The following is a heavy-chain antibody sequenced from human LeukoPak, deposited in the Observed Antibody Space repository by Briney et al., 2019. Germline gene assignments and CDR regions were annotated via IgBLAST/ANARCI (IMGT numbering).Heavy chain of an antibody. D-gene: IGHD3-10*01. V-gene: IGHV4-39*07. CDR1: GGSISSSSYY. Sequence: SETLSLTCTVSGGSISSSSYYWGWIRQPPGKGLEWIGRIYYSGSTYYNPSLKSRVTISVDTSKNQFSLKLSSVTAADTAVYYCAGYYGSGSYPPYYYYYYMDVWRKGTTVSVSS. CDR3: AGYYGSGSYPPYYYYYYMDV. CDR2: IYYSGST. J-gene: IGHJ6*03.